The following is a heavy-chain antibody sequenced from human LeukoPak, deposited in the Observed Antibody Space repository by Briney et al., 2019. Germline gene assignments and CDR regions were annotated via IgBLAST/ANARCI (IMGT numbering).Heavy chain of an antibody. J-gene: IGHJ4*02. D-gene: IGHD5-12*01. CDR3: AGGGGSIGFDY. CDR1: VGSISRYY. CDR2: IYYRGST. Sequence: PSETLSLTCTLSVGSISRYYWSWIRQPPGKGLEWIGFIYYRGSTNYNTPLKSRVTLSVDTSKNQFSLKMSSVTAADTAIYYLAGGGGSIGFDYWGQGALVTVSS. V-gene: IGHV4-59*13.